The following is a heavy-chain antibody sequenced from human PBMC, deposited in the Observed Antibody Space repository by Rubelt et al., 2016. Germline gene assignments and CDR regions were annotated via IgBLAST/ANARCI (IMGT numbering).Heavy chain of an antibody. Sequence: EVQLVESGGGLVQPGRSLRLSCAASGFTFDDYAMHWVRQAPGKGLEWVSGISWNSGSIGYADSVKGRFTISSDNAKNSLYLQMNSLRAEDTALYYCAKGILRWSVGYGMDVWGQGTTVTVSS. V-gene: IGHV3-9*01. D-gene: IGHD4-23*01. J-gene: IGHJ6*02. CDR2: ISWNSGSI. CDR3: AKGILRWSVGYGMDV. CDR1: GFTFDDYA.